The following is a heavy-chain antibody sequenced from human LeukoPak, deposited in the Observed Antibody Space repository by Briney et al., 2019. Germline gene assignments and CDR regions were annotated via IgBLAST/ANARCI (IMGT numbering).Heavy chain of an antibody. Sequence: SETLSLTRTVSGGSISSSSYYWGWIRQPPGKGLEWIGSIYYSGSTYYNPSLKSRVTISVDTSKKQFSLKLSSVTAADTAVYYCARDLGSGWSSWYFDLWGRGTLVTVSS. J-gene: IGHJ2*01. CDR2: IYYSGST. D-gene: IGHD6-19*01. V-gene: IGHV4-39*02. CDR1: GGSISSSSYY. CDR3: ARDLGSGWSSWYFDL.